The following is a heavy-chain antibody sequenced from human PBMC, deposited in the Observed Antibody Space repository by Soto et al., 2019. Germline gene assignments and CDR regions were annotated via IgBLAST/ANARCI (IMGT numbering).Heavy chain of an antibody. Sequence: EVPLLESGGGLVQPGGSLRLSCAASGFTFSFCAMNWVRQAPGKGLEWVSSTRGSGGDTYYADSVRGRFTISRDNCKNSLYLQMNSLRVEDTAVYYCVKGHSHSYYYFDYWGQGTLVTVSS. J-gene: IGHJ4*02. CDR3: VKGHSHSYYYFDY. CDR2: TRGSGGDT. D-gene: IGHD1-26*01. CDR1: GFTFSFCA. V-gene: IGHV3-23*01.